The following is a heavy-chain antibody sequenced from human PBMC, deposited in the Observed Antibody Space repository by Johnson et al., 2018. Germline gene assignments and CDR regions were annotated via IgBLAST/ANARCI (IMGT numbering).Heavy chain of an antibody. J-gene: IGHJ6*02. CDR1: GGSISSYY. V-gene: IGHV4-59*01. CDR2: IYYSRST. D-gene: IGHD1-7*01. CDR3: ARVSLELLVGMDV. Sequence: QVQLQESGPGLVKPSETLSLTCTVSGGSISSYYWSWIRQPPGKGLEWIGYIYYSRSTNYNPSLKSRVTISVDTSKNQFSLKLSSVTAADTAGYYRARVSLELLVGMDVWGQGTTVTVSS.